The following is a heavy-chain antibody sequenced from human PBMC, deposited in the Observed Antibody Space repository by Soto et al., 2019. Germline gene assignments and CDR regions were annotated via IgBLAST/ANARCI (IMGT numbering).Heavy chain of an antibody. J-gene: IGHJ6*02. CDR1: GYSFTSYW. CDR2: LDPSDSYT. Sequence: EVQLVQSGAEVKKPGEYLRISSKGSGYSFTSYWISWVRQMPGKGLEWMGRLDPSDSYTNYCPSFQGHVNISADKSISTADLQWSSLKASDTARYYWARLAMATRRGYYGMDVWVQGTTVTVSS. D-gene: IGHD5-12*01. CDR3: ARLAMATRRGYYGMDV. V-gene: IGHV5-10-1*01.